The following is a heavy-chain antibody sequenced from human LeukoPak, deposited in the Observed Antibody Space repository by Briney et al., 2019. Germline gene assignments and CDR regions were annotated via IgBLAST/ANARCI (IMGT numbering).Heavy chain of an antibody. J-gene: IGHJ4*02. V-gene: IGHV3-74*01. CDR1: GITFSTYW. CDR3: ARGIGYCSGGSCYFDY. Sequence: PGGSLRLSCEASGITFSTYWMHWVRQAPGRGLVWVSRISSDGSSTNYADSVKGRFTISRDNAKNSLYLQMNSLRAEDTAVYYCARGIGYCSGGSCYFDYWGQGTLVTVSS. D-gene: IGHD2-15*01. CDR2: ISSDGSST.